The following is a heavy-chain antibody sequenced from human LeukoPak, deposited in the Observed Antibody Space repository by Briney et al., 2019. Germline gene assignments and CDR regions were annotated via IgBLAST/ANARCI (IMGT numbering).Heavy chain of an antibody. CDR3: AKFGNAVPTYYYYGMDV. CDR2: IIDSGNSI. CDR1: EVTFSSYW. Sequence: GGSLRLSCVGSEVTFSSYWMSWVRQAPGKGLEWVSTIIDSGNSIYYADSVKGRFTISRDNSKNTLYLQMNSLRAEDTAVYYCAKFGNAVPTYYYYGMDVWGQGTTVTVSS. V-gene: IGHV3-23*01. J-gene: IGHJ6*02. D-gene: IGHD1-1*01.